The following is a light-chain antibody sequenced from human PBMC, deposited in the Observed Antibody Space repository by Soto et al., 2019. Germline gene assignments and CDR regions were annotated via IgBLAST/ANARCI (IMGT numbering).Light chain of an antibody. J-gene: IGLJ3*02. V-gene: IGLV2-14*01. CDR1: SNDVGNYNY. CDR2: EVT. CDR3: SSYTSSSTLEV. Sequence: QSVLTQPASVSVSPGQSITISCTGTSNDVGNYNYVSWYQQHPGKAPKLMIYEVTNRPSGVSNRFSGSKSGNTASLTISGLQAEDEADYYCSSYTSSSTLEVFGGGTKLTVL.